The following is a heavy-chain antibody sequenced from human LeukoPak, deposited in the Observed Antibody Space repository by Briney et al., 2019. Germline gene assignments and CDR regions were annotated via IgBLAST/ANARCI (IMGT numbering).Heavy chain of an antibody. CDR1: GFTFSSYA. J-gene: IGHJ1*01. D-gene: IGHD2-15*01. CDR2: ISYDGSNK. V-gene: IGHV3-30*14. CDR3: ARDSAFSSYSN. Sequence: GGSLRLSCAASGFTFSSYAMHWVRQAPGKGLEWVAVISYDGSNKYYADSVKGRFTISRDDSKNTLLLQMDSLRVEDTAIYYCARDSAFSSYSNWGQGALVTVSS.